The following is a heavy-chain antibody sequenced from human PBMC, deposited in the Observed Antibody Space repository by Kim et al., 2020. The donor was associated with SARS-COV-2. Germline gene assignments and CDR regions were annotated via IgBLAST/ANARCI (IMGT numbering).Heavy chain of an antibody. V-gene: IGHV5-51*01. J-gene: IGHJ3*02. CDR2: IYPGDSDT. CDR3: ARLKRITIFGVVIEGPFDI. Sequence: GESLKISCKGSGYSFTSYWIGCVRQMPGKGLEWMGIIYPGDSDTRYSPPFQSQVTISADKSISTAYLQWSSLKASDTAMYYCARLKRITIFGVVIEGPFDIWCQGTMVTVSS. CDR1: GYSFTSYW. D-gene: IGHD3-3*01.